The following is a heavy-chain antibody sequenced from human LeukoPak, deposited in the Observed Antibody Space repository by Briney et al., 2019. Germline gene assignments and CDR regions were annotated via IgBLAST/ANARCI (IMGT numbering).Heavy chain of an antibody. Sequence: SETLSLTCTVSGGSISSRTYFWDWIRQPPGGTLEWIGSLYYTGDTYYNPSLSSRVAMSIDTSNNQFSLKLSSLTAADTAVYYCARDRGHYSSSWYTWFDPWGQGTLVTVSS. V-gene: IGHV4-39*07. CDR2: LYYTGDT. CDR1: GGSISSRTYF. D-gene: IGHD6-13*01. CDR3: ARDRGHYSSSWYTWFDP. J-gene: IGHJ5*02.